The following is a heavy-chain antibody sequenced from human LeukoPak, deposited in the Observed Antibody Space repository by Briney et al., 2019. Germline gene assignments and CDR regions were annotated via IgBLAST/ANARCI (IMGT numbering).Heavy chain of an antibody. CDR3: ARGLYWPSAGMGICFMAV. CDR1: GVPFSGYD. D-gene: IGHD2-21*01. Sequence: KPSETLSLTCAVFGVPFSGYDWSWVRQTPGKGLEWIGEINDSGRTNYNASLKSRVTIRLGTSANQFSLQLTSVTAADTAVYYCARGLYWPSAGMGICFMAVWGTGTTVAVSS. CDR2: INDSGRT. V-gene: IGHV4-34*01. J-gene: IGHJ6*03.